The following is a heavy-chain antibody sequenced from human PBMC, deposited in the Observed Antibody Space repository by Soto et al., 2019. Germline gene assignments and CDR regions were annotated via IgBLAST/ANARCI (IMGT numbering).Heavy chain of an antibody. V-gene: IGHV3-30-3*01. CDR3: ARARGIGDY. Sequence: QVQMVGSGGGVVQPGRSLRLSCVVSGFTFSSYAMHWVRQAPGKGLEWVAVISFDGNNKDYADSLKGRFSISRDNSKNTLYLQMNSLRAEDTAVYYCARARGIGDYWGQGTLVTVSS. J-gene: IGHJ4*02. CDR2: ISFDGNNK. CDR1: GFTFSSYA. D-gene: IGHD2-15*01.